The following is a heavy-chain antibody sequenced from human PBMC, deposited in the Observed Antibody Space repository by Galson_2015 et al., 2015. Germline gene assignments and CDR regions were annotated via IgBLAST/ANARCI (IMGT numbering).Heavy chain of an antibody. D-gene: IGHD2-8*01. J-gene: IGHJ4*02. CDR3: ARGSRDCTNANCPYTY. Sequence: SVKVSCKASGGIFTKYDISWVRQAPGQGLEWMGGITPMFATANYAQKFQGRVTIVADTSTSTVYMEVRGLRGEDTAVYFCARGSRDCTNANCPYTYWGQGTLVTVS. CDR2: ITPMFATA. V-gene: IGHV1-69*06. CDR1: GGIFTKYD.